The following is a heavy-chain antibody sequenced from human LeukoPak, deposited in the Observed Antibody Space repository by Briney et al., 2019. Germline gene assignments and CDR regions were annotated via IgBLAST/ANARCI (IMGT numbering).Heavy chain of an antibody. CDR3: ARGSDMDV. J-gene: IGHJ6*03. V-gene: IGHV1-18*01. Sequence: ASVKVSCKASGYTFTNYRITWVRQAPGQGLEWMGWISVYNGNTNYAQKLQGRVTMTTDTSTSTAYMEVRSLRSDDTAVYYCARGSDMDVWGKGTTVTVSS. CDR2: ISVYNGNT. CDR1: GYTFTNYR.